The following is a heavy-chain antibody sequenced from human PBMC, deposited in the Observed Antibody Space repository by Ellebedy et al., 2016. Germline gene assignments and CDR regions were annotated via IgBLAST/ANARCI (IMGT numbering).Heavy chain of an antibody. Sequence: GGSLRLXXAASGFTFSLYWMHWVRQAPGKGLVWVSRINSDGSSTDYADSVKGRFTISRDHSKNTLYLQMNSLRAEDTAVYYCAKDPLGYWGQGTLVTVSS. CDR2: INSDGSST. V-gene: IGHV3-74*01. CDR3: AKDPLGY. D-gene: IGHD7-27*01. CDR1: GFTFSLYW. J-gene: IGHJ4*02.